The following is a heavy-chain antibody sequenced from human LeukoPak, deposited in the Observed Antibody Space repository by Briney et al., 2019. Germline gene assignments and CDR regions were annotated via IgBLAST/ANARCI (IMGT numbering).Heavy chain of an antibody. D-gene: IGHD3-10*01. V-gene: IGHV1-2*02. J-gene: IGHJ3*02. Sequence: EASVKVSCKASGYTFTGYYMHWVRQAPGQGLEWMGWINPNSGGTNYAQKFQGRVTMTRDTSISTAYMELSRLRSDDTAVYYCARDLVVYYGSGSAGLVAFDIWGQGTMVTVSS. CDR2: INPNSGGT. CDR3: ARDLVVYYGSGSAGLVAFDI. CDR1: GYTFTGYY.